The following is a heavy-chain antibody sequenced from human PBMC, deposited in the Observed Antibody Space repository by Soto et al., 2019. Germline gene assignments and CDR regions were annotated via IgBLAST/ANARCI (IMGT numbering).Heavy chain of an antibody. CDR2: ISFDGNIQ. D-gene: IGHD3-16*02. V-gene: IGHV3-30*18. CDR3: AKVSEGSMITFGGVIAY. CDR1: GFTFSTYG. Sequence: QVQLVESGGGVVQPGRSLRLSCAASGFTFSTYGMHWVRQAPGKGLEWVAVISFDGNIQYYADSVKGRFTISRDNSKNTLYLQMDSLRAEDTAVYYCAKVSEGSMITFGGVIAYWGQGTLVTVSP. J-gene: IGHJ4*02.